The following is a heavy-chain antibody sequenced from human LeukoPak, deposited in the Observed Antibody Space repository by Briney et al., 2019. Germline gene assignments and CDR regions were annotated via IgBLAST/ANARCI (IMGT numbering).Heavy chain of an antibody. V-gene: IGHV3-9*01. Sequence: GGSLRLSCAASGFTFDDYAMHWVRLAPGKGLEWVSGISWNSGSIDYAVSVKGRFIISRDNAKNSLYLQINSQRPEDTALYYCAKGTGRYWTFFDYWGQGTLVIVSS. CDR1: GFTFDDYA. D-gene: IGHD1-26*01. J-gene: IGHJ4*02. CDR2: ISWNSGSI. CDR3: AKGTGRYWTFFDY.